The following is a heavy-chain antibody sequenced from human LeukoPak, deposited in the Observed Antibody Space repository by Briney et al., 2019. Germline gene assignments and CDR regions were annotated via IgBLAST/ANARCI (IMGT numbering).Heavy chain of an antibody. J-gene: IGHJ5*02. CDR1: GGSASSYY. D-gene: IGHD5-12*01. CDR2: IKSSGSS. V-gene: IGHV4-59*02. CDR3: ARDGTVATNWFDP. Sequence: SETLSLTCTISGGSASSYYWSWLLEPPRNGLERCGYIKSSGSSNYNPSRKSRVNISVDTSKNQFSLRLNSVTAADTAVYYCARDGTVATNWFDPWGQGTLVTVSS.